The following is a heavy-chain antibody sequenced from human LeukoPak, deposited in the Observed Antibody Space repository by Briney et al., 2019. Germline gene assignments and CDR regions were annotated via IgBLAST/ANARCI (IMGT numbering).Heavy chain of an antibody. V-gene: IGHV5-51*01. D-gene: IGHD3-16*01. CDR1: GYSFTSYW. Sequence: GESLKISCKGSGYSFTSYWIGWVRQMPGKGLEWMGIIYPGDSDTRYSPPLQGQVTISADKSFSTAYLQWSSLKASDTAMYYCARMSQEGYYYYGMDVWGQGTTVTVSS. CDR3: ARMSQEGYYYYGMDV. CDR2: IYPGDSDT. J-gene: IGHJ6*02.